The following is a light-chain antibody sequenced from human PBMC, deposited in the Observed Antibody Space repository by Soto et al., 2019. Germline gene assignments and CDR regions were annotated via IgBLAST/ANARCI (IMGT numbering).Light chain of an antibody. CDR1: QSVSSY. CDR3: QQRGSWLT. J-gene: IGKJ4*01. CDR2: DAS. V-gene: IGKV3-11*01. Sequence: EIVLTQSPATLSLSPGERATLSCRASQSVSSYLAWYQQKPGQAPRLLIYDASTRATGIPARFSGSGSGTDFTLTITSLEPEDSAVYYYQQRGSWLTFGGGTKVEIK.